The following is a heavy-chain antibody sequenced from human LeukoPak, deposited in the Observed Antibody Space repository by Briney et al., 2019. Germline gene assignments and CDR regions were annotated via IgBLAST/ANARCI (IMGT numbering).Heavy chain of an antibody. CDR1: GFTFSSYA. V-gene: IGHV3-23*01. CDR3: AKLGGQEVYNYYVGV. J-gene: IGHJ6*03. D-gene: IGHD3-16*01. Sequence: EGSLGLSCEASGFTFSSYAMSWVRQAPGKGLEWVSGIIDSGDITYYANSVKGRFTISRDNSKNTLYLQMNSLRAEDTAAYYCAKLGGQEVYNYYVGVWGKGTTVAVSS. CDR2: IIDSGDIT.